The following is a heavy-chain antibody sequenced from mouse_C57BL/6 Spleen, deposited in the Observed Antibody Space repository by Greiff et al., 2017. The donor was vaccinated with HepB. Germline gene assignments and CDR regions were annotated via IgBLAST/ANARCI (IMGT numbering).Heavy chain of an antibody. J-gene: IGHJ4*01. D-gene: IGHD1-1*01. CDR1: GYAFPNYL. V-gene: IGHV1-54*01. CDR2: INPGSGGT. CDR3: ARDDGLYAMDY. Sequence: VQLQQSGAELVRPGTSVKVSCKASGYAFPNYLIEWVKQRPGQGLEWIGVINPGSGGTNYNEKFKGKATLTADKSSSTAYMELRSLTSEDSAVYYWARDDGLYAMDYWGQGTSVTVSS.